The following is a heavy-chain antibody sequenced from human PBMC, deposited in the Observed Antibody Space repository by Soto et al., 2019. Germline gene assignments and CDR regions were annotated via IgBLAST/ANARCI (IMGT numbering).Heavy chain of an antibody. CDR1: GGIFTNYG. V-gene: IGHV1-69*06. J-gene: IGHJ4*02. CDR2: IIPIFGTA. D-gene: IGHD3-10*01. Sequence: QVQVMQSGAEVKKPGSSVKVSCKASGGIFTNYGISWVRQAPGQGLEWMGEIIPIFGTANYAQKFQGRVTITADKSTSTDYMEVSSLRSEDKAVYYCARQRTMALHYWGQGTLDTVSS. CDR3: ARQRTMALHY.